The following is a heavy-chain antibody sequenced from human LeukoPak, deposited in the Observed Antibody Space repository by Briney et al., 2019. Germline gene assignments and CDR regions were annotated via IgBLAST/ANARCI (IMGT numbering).Heavy chain of an antibody. V-gene: IGHV4-39*01. Sequence: SETLSLTCTVSGGSISSSSYYWGWIRQPPGKGLEWIGSIYYSGSTYYNPSLKSRVTISVDTSKNQFSLKLSSVTAADTAVYYCARAHCSGGSCYSVYWGQGTLVTVSS. CDR3: ARAHCSGGSCYSVY. CDR2: IYYSGST. D-gene: IGHD2-15*01. CDR1: GGSISSSSYY. J-gene: IGHJ4*02.